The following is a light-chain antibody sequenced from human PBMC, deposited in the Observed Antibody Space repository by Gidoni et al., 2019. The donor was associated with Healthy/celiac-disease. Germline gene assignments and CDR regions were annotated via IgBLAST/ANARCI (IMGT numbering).Light chain of an antibody. Sequence: IQLTQSPSSLSASVGDRVTITCRASQSISSYLNWYQQKPGKAPKLLLYAASSLQSGVPSRFSGRGSGTDFTLTSSRLQPEDFATYYCQQSYSTPKFGQXTKVEIK. J-gene: IGKJ1*01. CDR2: AAS. CDR1: QSISSY. V-gene: IGKV1-39*01. CDR3: QQSYSTPK.